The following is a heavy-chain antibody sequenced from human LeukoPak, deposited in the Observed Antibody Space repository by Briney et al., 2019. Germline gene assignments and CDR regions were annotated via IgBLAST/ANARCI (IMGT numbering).Heavy chain of an antibody. D-gene: IGHD6-13*01. CDR2: ISSSSSTI. CDR3: ARWNPRAAAGTGY. Sequence: PGGSLRLSCAASGFTFSSYSMNWVRQAPGKGLEWVSYISSSSSTIYYADSVKGRFTISRDNAKNSLYLQMNSLRAEDTAVYYCARWNPRAAAGTGYWGQGTLVTVSS. CDR1: GFTFSSYS. V-gene: IGHV3-48*01. J-gene: IGHJ4*02.